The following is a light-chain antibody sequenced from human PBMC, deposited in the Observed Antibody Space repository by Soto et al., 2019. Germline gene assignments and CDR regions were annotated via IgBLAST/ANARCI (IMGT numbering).Light chain of an antibody. J-gene: IGKJ1*01. CDR2: GAS. V-gene: IGKV3D-15*01. CDR1: QSIRSN. CDR3: HQYENWPPT. Sequence: EIVMTQSPATLSVSPGERVTFSCRASQSIRSNLAWYQHKPGQSPRLLISGASTRATGIPARFSGSGSGTEFTLTISSRQSEDYALYYCHQYENWPPTFGQGTKVEIK.